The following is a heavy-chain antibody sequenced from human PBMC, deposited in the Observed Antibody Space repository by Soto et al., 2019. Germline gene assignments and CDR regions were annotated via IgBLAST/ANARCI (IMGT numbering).Heavy chain of an antibody. J-gene: IGHJ3*02. V-gene: IGHV1-2*04. CDR3: AIIMTHSDSFDI. D-gene: IGHD3-16*01. Sequence: QVQLVQSGPEVKKPGASVKVSCKASGYRFASFSLNRMRQAPGQGLEWVGSINSNSGATTYAQKFQDSVAMTRDTSVSTAYMDLNRLTSDDTAIYYWAIIMTHSDSFDIWGQGTMVTVSS. CDR1: GYRFASFS. CDR2: INSNSGAT.